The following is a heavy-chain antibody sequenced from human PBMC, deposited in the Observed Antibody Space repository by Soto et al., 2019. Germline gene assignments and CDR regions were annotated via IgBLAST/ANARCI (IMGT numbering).Heavy chain of an antibody. D-gene: IGHD3-16*01. CDR2: IYYSGTT. CDR3: ARHKGGYYSGVDV. J-gene: IGHJ6*02. Sequence: QLQLQESGPGLVKPSETLSLTCTVSGGSISSNSYYWAWIRQPPGKGLEWIGNIYYSGTTYYNPSLKRRGTXSXDXXKNQFSLKLSSVTAADTAVYYCARHKGGYYSGVDVWGQGTTVTVSS. V-gene: IGHV4-39*01. CDR1: GGSISSNSYY.